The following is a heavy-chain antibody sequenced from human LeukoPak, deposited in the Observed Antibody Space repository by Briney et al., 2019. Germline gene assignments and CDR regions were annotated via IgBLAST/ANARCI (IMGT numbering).Heavy chain of an antibody. Sequence: SETLSLTCTVSDYSISTGYFWGWIRQPPGKGLEWIGYIYYSGSTYYNPSLKSRVTISVDTSKNQFSLKLSSVTAADTAVYYCARFIAARPWDYWGQGTLVTVSS. J-gene: IGHJ4*02. CDR3: ARFIAARPWDY. CDR2: IYYSGST. D-gene: IGHD6-6*01. V-gene: IGHV4-38-2*02. CDR1: DYSISTGYF.